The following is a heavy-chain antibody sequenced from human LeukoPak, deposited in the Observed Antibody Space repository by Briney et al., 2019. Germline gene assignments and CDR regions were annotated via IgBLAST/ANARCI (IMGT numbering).Heavy chain of an antibody. CDR2: ISGSGDST. V-gene: IGHV3-23*01. J-gene: IGHJ4*02. Sequence: GGSLRLSCAAAEFSVGSNYMTWVRQAPGKGLEWVSAISGSGDSTYYADSVKGRFTISRDNSRNTLYLQMNSLRAGDTAVYYWAKSFRSNSLDYWGQGTLVTVSS. CDR3: AKSFRSNSLDY. D-gene: IGHD2-2*01. CDR1: EFSVGSNY.